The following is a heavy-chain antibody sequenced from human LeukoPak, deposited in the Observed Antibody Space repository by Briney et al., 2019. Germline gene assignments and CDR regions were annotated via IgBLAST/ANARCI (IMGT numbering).Heavy chain of an antibody. Sequence: RASVKVSCKASGGTFSSYAISWVRQAPGQGLEWMGGIIPIFGTANYAQKFQGRVTITADKSTSTAYMELSSLRSEDTAVYYCARALPVAGIAARPAHYYYYYMDVWGKGTTVTVSS. CDR3: ARALPVAGIAARPAHYYYYYMDV. D-gene: IGHD6-6*01. V-gene: IGHV1-69*06. CDR2: IIPIFGTA. J-gene: IGHJ6*03. CDR1: GGTFSSYA.